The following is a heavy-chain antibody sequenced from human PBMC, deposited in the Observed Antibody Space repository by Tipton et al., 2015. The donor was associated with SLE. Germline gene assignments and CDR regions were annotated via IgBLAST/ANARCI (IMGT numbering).Heavy chain of an antibody. V-gene: IGHV3-23*01. D-gene: IGHD2-21*01. CDR1: GFTFSNYA. CDR2: ISGGGGST. J-gene: IGHJ4*02. Sequence: SLRLSCVASGFTFSNYAMGWVRQSPGKGLEWVSLISGGGGSTHYAHSVRGRFTISRDNSKNTLSLQLNTLRADDTAIYYCAKDRYCGGGTCFASYFDLWGQGTPVTVSS. CDR3: AKDRYCGGGTCFASYFDL.